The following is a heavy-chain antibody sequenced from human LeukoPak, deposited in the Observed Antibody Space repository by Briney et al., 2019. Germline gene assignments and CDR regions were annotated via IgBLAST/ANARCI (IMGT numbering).Heavy chain of an antibody. J-gene: IGHJ6*03. CDR1: GYTFTGYY. V-gene: IGHV1-2*02. CDR2: INPNSGGT. Sequence: ASVKVSCKASGYTFTGYYMHWVRQAPGQGLEWMGWINPNSGGTNYAQKFQGRVTMTRDTSISTAYVELSRLRSDDTAVYYCASSRPITMVRGVLNRVYYMDVWGKGTTVTVSS. D-gene: IGHD3-10*01. CDR3: ASSRPITMVRGVLNRVYYMDV.